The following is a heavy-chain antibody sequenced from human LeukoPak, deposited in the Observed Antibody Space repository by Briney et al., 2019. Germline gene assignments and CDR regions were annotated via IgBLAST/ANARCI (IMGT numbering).Heavy chain of an antibody. D-gene: IGHD6-13*01. CDR3: ARGLGAAAGSLDY. CDR2: MNPNSGNT. Sequence: ASVKVSCKASGYTFTSYDINWVRQATGQGLEWMGWMNPNSGNTGYAQKFQGRVTITRNTSISTAYMELSSLRSEATAAYYCARGLGAAAGSLDYWGQGTLVTVSS. CDR1: GYTFTSYD. V-gene: IGHV1-8*03. J-gene: IGHJ4*02.